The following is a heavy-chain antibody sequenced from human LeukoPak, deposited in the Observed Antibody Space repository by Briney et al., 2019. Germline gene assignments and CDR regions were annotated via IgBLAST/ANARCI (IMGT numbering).Heavy chain of an antibody. D-gene: IGHD3-10*01. J-gene: IGHJ4*02. Sequence: GRSLRLSCAASGFTFSSYAMHWVRQAPGKGLEWVAVISYDGSNKYYADSVKGRFTISRDNSKNTLYLQMNSLRAEDTAVYYCAKIVQIRGFDYWGQGTLVTVSS. CDR2: ISYDGSNK. CDR3: AKIVQIRGFDY. CDR1: GFTFSSYA. V-gene: IGHV3-30*04.